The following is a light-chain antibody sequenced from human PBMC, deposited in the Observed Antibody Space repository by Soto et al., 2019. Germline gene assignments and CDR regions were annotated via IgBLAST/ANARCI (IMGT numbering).Light chain of an antibody. CDR3: QQYITYFRT. V-gene: IGKV1-5*03. CDR2: KAS. Sequence: DIPMTQSPSTLSASVGDRVTITCRASQSISSWLAWYQQKPGKAPKLLIYKASSLESGVPSRFSGSGSGTEFTLTISSLQPDDFATYYCQQYITYFRTFGQGTKVDIK. J-gene: IGKJ1*01. CDR1: QSISSW.